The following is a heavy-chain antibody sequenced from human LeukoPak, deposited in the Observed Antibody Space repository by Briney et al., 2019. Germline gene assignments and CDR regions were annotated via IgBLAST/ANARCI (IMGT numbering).Heavy chain of an antibody. Sequence: SETLSLTCTVSGGSISSYYWSWIRQPPGKGLEWIGYIYYSGSTNYNPSLKSRVTISVDTSKNQFSLKPSSVTAADTAVYYCARGLVRWFDPWGQGTLVTVSS. D-gene: IGHD3-22*01. V-gene: IGHV4-59*12. CDR2: IYYSGST. CDR1: GGSISSYY. J-gene: IGHJ5*02. CDR3: ARGLVRWFDP.